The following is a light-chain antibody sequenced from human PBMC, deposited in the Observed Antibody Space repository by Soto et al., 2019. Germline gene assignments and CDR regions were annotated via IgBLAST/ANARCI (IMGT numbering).Light chain of an antibody. CDR2: WAS. CDR3: QQYYSTPET. CDR1: QSLLYSSNNKNY. Sequence: DIVMSQSPDSLAVSLVERATINRKSSQSLLYSSNNKNYLAWYQQKPGQPPKLLIYWASTRESGVPDRFSGSGSGTDFTLTISSLQAEDVAVYYCQQYYSTPETFGQGTKVDIK. J-gene: IGKJ1*01. V-gene: IGKV4-1*01.